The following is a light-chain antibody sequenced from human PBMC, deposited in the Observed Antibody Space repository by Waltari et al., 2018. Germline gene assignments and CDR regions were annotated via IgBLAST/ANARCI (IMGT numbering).Light chain of an antibody. CDR1: QSINKY. J-gene: IGKJ1*01. V-gene: IGKV1-39*01. Sequence: DIQMTQSPSSLSASLGDRVTITCRASQSINKYVNWYQKKPRQAPKLLIYTASSLESGVPSRFSGSGSGTEFTLTISTLQPEDLGTYYCQQSYSSPRTFGHGTKVEIK. CDR2: TAS. CDR3: QQSYSSPRT.